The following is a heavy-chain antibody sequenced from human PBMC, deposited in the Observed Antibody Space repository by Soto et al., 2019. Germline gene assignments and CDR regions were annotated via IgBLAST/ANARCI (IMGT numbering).Heavy chain of an antibody. D-gene: IGHD5-18*01. J-gene: IGHJ4*02. CDR2: ISWNSGSI. Sequence: HTGGSLRLSCAASGFTFDDYAMHWVRQAPGRGLEWVSGISWNSGSIGYADSVKGRFTISRDNAKNSLYLQMNSLRAEDTALYYCAKGCGYSYEEPPHFDYLGQGTLVTVSS. CDR1: GFTFDDYA. CDR3: AKGCGYSYEEPPHFDY. V-gene: IGHV3-9*01.